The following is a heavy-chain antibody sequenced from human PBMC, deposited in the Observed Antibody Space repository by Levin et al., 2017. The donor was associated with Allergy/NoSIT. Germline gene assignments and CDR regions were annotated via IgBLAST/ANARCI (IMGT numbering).Heavy chain of an antibody. CDR3: ASWAMYHYDRSAFDYFYYAMDV. D-gene: IGHD3-22*01. Sequence: GESLKISCAASGILFSSYDMNWVRQAPGKGLEWVSSISAGGNYIYYADSVKGRFTISRDNAKNSLFLQMNRLRAEDTAVYYCASWAMYHYDRSAFDYFYYAMDVWGQATTVTVSS. CDR2: ISAGGNYI. CDR1: GILFSSYD. V-gene: IGHV3-21*01. J-gene: IGHJ6*02.